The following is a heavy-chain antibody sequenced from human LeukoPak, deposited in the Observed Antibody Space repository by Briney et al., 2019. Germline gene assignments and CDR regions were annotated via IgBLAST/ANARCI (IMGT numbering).Heavy chain of an antibody. Sequence: SETLSLTCAVYGGSFSGYYWSWIRQPPGKGMEWIGEINHSGSTNYNPSLKSRVTISVDTSKNQFSLKLSSVTAADTAVYFCARQNYGSAPLRYWGQGTLVTVSS. CDR2: INHSGST. J-gene: IGHJ4*02. V-gene: IGHV4-34*01. CDR1: GGSFSGYY. D-gene: IGHD3-10*01. CDR3: ARQNYGSAPLRY.